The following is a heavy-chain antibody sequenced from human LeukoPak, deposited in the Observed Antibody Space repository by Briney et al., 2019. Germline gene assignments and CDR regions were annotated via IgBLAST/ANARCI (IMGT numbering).Heavy chain of an antibody. J-gene: IGHJ6*02. CDR2: IKQDGSEE. CDR3: ARDSSGYYSGMDV. CDR1: GFSFSNYW. Sequence: SGGSLRLSCAASGFSFSNYWMSWVRQAPGKGLEWVANIKQDGSEEYYVDSVKGRFTISRDNVKNSLYLQMNSLRAEDTAVYNCARDSSGYYSGMDVWGQGTTVTVS. V-gene: IGHV3-7*01. D-gene: IGHD3-3*01.